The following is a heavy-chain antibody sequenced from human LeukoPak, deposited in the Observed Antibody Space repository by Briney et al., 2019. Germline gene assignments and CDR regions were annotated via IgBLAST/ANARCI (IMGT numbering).Heavy chain of an antibody. Sequence: GGSLRLSCAASGFPFDDYAMHWVRQAPGKGLEWVSGISWNSGTIGHADSVKGRFSISRDNARNSLFLQMNSLRPEDTASYYCAKARGDGATTASYWYFDVWGRGTLVTVSS. D-gene: IGHD3-10*01. J-gene: IGHJ2*01. V-gene: IGHV3-9*01. CDR1: GFPFDDYA. CDR3: AKARGDGATTASYWYFDV. CDR2: ISWNSGTI.